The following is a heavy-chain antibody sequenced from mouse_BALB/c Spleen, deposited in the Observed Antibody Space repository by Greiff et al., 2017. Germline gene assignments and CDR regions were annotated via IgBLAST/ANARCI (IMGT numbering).Heavy chain of an antibody. J-gene: IGHJ4*01. D-gene: IGHD1-1*01. CDR1: GFTFSSFG. CDR2: ISSGSSTI. CDR3: ARDYGSSYGMDY. V-gene: IGHV5-17*02. Sequence: EVKLVESGGGLVQPGGSLKLSCAASGFTFSSFGMHWVRQAPEKGLEWVAYISSGSSTIYYADTVKGRFTISRDNPKNTLFLQMTSLRSEDTAMYYCARDYGSSYGMDYWGQGTSVTVSS.